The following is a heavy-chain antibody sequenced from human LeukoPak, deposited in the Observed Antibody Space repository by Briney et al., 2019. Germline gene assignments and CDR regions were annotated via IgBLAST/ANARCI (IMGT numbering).Heavy chain of an antibody. CDR1: GVSISSDDYY. D-gene: IGHD3-22*01. CDR2: IHYSGTT. CDR3: ARAPDGYFDY. Sequence: TLSLTCTVSGVSISSDDYYWSWIRQPPGKGLEWIGYIHYSGTTYYNPSLKSRVTVSIDTSKNQFSLKVSSVTAADTAVYYCARAPDGYFDYWGQGILVTVSS. V-gene: IGHV4-30-4*01. J-gene: IGHJ4*02.